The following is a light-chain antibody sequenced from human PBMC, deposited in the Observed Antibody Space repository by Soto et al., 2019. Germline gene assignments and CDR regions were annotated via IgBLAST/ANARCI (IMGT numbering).Light chain of an antibody. CDR2: DAS. CDR1: QKISSY. CDR3: QQRSNWPPLT. J-gene: IGKJ4*01. Sequence: EIVLTQSPGTLSLSPGERATLSCRASQKISSYLAWYQQKPGQAPRLLSYDASNRATGIPARFSGSGSGTYFTLTISSLEPEDFAVYYCQQRSNWPPLTFGGGTKVEIK. V-gene: IGKV3-11*01.